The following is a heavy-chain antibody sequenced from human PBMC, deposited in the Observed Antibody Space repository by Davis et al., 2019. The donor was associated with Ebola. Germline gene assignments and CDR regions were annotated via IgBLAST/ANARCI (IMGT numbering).Heavy chain of an antibody. J-gene: IGHJ1*01. Sequence: GGSLRLSCEASGFIFSTFGMHWVRQAPGEGLEWVAFIRYDGSYKQYADSVKGRFTISRDNSKNSLYLQMNTLKNEDTAVYYCAKDPEKWLQTSEYFQHWGQGTLVTVSS. CDR3: AKDPEKWLQTSEYFQH. CDR1: GFIFSTFG. D-gene: IGHD6-19*01. V-gene: IGHV3-30*02. CDR2: IRYDGSYK.